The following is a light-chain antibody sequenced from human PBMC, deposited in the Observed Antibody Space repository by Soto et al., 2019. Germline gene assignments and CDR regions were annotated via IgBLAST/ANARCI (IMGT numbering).Light chain of an antibody. CDR2: AAS. Sequence: DIQLTQSPSFLSASVGDRVTINCRASQGIGSYLSWYQQKPGKAPKILIYAASTLQTGVPSRFSGSASGTDFTLTISSLQSEDFATYYWQQLNSYPLTFGGGTKVEIK. CDR1: QGIGSY. V-gene: IGKV1-9*01. CDR3: QQLNSYPLT. J-gene: IGKJ4*01.